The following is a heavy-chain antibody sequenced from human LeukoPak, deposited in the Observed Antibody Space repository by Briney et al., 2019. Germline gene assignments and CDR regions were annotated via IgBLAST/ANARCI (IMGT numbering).Heavy chain of an antibody. Sequence: AGGSLRLSCAASGFTFSGYYMSWIRQAPGKGLEWVSYISSSGSTIYYADSVKGRFTISRDNAKNSLYLQMDSMRAEDTAWYYSARGGRDRTNGTCYNYWYFYLWGRGDPGTVSS. CDR1: GFTFSGYY. V-gene: IGHV3-11*01. J-gene: IGHJ2*01. CDR3: ARGGRDRTNGTCYNYWYFYL. CDR2: ISSSGSTI. D-gene: IGHD2-8*01.